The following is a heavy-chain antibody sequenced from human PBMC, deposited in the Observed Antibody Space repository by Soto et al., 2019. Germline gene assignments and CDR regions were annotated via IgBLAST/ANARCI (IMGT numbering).Heavy chain of an antibody. CDR2: ISGSGGST. CDR3: AKDHGDYDSSQVGY. J-gene: IGHJ4*02. D-gene: IGHD4-17*01. V-gene: IGHV3-23*01. CDR1: GFTFSSYV. Sequence: GGSLRLSCAASGFTFSSYVMSWVRQAPGKGLEWVSAISGSGGSTYYADSVKGRFTISRDNSKNTLYLQMNSLRAEDTAVYYCAKDHGDYDSSQVGYWGQGTLVTVSS.